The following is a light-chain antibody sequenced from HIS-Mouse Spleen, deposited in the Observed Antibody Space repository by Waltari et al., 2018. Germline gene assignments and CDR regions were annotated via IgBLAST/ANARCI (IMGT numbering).Light chain of an antibody. Sequence: EIVLTQSPGTLSLSPGERATLSCRASQSVSSSYLAWYQQKPGPAPRLLIYGASSRATGIPDRFSGSGSGTDFTLTISRLEPEDVAVYYCQQYGSSSTFGQGTRLEIK. CDR1: QSVSSSY. CDR2: GAS. J-gene: IGKJ5*01. CDR3: QQYGSSST. V-gene: IGKV3-20*01.